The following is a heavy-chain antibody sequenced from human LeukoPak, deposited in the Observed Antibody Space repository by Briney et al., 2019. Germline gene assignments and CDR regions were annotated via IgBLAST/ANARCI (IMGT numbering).Heavy chain of an antibody. CDR2: INWIGGST. Sequence: GGSLRLSCAASGFTFDDYGLSWVRQAPGKGLEWVSGINWIGGSTGYADSVKGRFTISRDNAKNSLYLQMNSLRAEDTALYYCARSGGKSSYYDFWSGSQYYFDYWGQGTLVTVSS. CDR1: GFTFDDYG. D-gene: IGHD3-3*01. J-gene: IGHJ4*02. CDR3: ARSGGKSSYYDFWSGSQYYFDY. V-gene: IGHV3-20*04.